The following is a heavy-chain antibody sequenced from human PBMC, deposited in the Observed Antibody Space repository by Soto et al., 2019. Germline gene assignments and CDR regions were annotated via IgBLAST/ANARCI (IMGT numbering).Heavy chain of an antibody. D-gene: IGHD3-22*01. CDR2: ISYDGSNK. J-gene: IGHJ4*02. CDR1: GFTFSSYA. Sequence: QVQLVESGGGVVQPGRSLRLSCAASGFTFSSYAMHWVRQAPGKGLEWVAVISYDGSNKYYADSVKGRFTISRDNSKNTLYLQMNSRRAEDTAVYYCARDFSDSPQYYYESSGSFDSWGQGTLVTVSS. CDR3: ARDFSDSPQYYYESSGSFDS. V-gene: IGHV3-30-3*01.